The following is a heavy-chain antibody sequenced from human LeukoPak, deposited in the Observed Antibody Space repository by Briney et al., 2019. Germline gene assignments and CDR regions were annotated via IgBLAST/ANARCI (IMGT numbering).Heavy chain of an antibody. CDR2: IGGSDSP. Sequence: SPGGSLRLSCAVSGFTFNDYYMSWIRQAPGKGLEWVSYIGGSDSPFYADSVRGRFFISRDNAKNSLYLQMNSLRAEDTAVYYCARFDYPNFGVYFDYWGQGSLVTVSS. CDR1: GFTFNDYY. D-gene: IGHD4-4*01. J-gene: IGHJ4*02. CDR3: ARFDYPNFGVYFDY. V-gene: IGHV3-11*01.